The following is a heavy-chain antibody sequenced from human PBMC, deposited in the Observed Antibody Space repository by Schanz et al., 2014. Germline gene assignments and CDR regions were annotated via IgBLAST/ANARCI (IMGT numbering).Heavy chain of an antibody. CDR1: GFIFSNSW. CDR3: ARDAVTSVLTPGFYY. CDR2: IKQDGSEK. J-gene: IGHJ4*02. D-gene: IGHD4-17*01. Sequence: EVQLVESGGGLVQPGGSLRLSCAASGFIFSNSWMSWVRQAPGKGLEWVANIKQDGSEKYYVDSVKGRFTISRDNAKKSLYLRMNSLRAEDTAVYYCARDAVTSVLTPGFYYWGQGTLXTVSS. V-gene: IGHV3-7*01.